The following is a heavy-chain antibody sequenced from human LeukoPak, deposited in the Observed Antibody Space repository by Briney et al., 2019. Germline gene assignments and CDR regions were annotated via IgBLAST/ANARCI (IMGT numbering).Heavy chain of an antibody. D-gene: IGHD3-22*01. CDR3: AKGSYYYDSSGYSGRVDY. J-gene: IGHJ4*02. Sequence: GGSLRLSCAASGFTFDDYAMHWVRQAPGKGLEWVSGISWNSGSIGYADSVKGRFTISRDNAKNSLYLQMNSLRAEDTALYYCAKGSYYYDSSGYSGRVDYWGQGTLVTVSS. V-gene: IGHV3-9*01. CDR2: ISWNSGSI. CDR1: GFTFDDYA.